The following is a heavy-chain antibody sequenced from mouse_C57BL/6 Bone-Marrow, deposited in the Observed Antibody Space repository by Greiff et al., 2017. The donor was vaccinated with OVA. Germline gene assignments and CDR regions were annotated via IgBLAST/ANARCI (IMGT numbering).Heavy chain of an antibody. Sequence: EVQLVESGEGLVKPGGSLKLSCAASGFTFSSYAMSWVRQTPEKRLEWVAYISSGGDYIYYADTVKGRFTISRDNARNTLYLQMSSLKSEDTAMYYCTRAPELGLFAWFAYWGQGTLVTVSA. D-gene: IGHD4-1*01. CDR3: TRAPELGLFAWFAY. CDR1: GFTFSSYA. V-gene: IGHV5-9-1*02. CDR2: ISSGGDYI. J-gene: IGHJ3*01.